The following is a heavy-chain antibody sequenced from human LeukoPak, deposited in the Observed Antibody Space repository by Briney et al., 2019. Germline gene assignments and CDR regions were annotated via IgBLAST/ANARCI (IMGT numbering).Heavy chain of an antibody. D-gene: IGHD5-18*01. CDR1: GYTFTSYG. V-gene: IGHV1-18*04. CDR3: ARDPSVDTAIGFDY. J-gene: IGHJ4*02. CDR2: ISAYNGNT. Sequence: ASVKASCKASGYTFTSYGISWVRQAPGQGLEWMGWISAYNGNTNYAQKLQGRVAMTTDTSTSTAYMELRSLRSDDTAVYYCARDPSVDTAIGFDYWGQGTLVTVYS.